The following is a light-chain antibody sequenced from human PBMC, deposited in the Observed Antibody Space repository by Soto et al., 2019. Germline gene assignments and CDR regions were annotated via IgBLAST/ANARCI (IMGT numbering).Light chain of an antibody. V-gene: IGKV1-39*01. CDR3: QQPYTTPLYT. CDR1: QPISGY. Sequence: DIQLTQSPAFLSASLGDRVAITCRASQPISGYLSWYQHKPGRAPKLLVRAAFILQPGVPPRFSGAGSGTDFTISISSLEPDDCATYCCQQPYTTPLYTFGQGTHLEI. J-gene: IGKJ2*01. CDR2: AAF.